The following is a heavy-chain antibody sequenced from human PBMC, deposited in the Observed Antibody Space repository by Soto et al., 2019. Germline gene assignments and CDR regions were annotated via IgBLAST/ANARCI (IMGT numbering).Heavy chain of an antibody. D-gene: IGHD2-2*01. V-gene: IGHV1-2*04. Sequence: ASVKVFCKASGYTFTGYYMHWVRQAPGQGLEWMGWINPNSGGTNYAQKFQGWVTMTRDTSISTAYMELSRLRSDDTAVYYCARADIVVVPAANYGMDVWGQGTTVTVSS. J-gene: IGHJ6*02. CDR3: ARADIVVVPAANYGMDV. CDR2: INPNSGGT. CDR1: GYTFTGYY.